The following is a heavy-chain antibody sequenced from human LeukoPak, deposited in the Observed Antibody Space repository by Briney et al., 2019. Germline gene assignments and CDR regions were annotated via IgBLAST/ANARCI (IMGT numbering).Heavy chain of an antibody. CDR2: IKQDGSEK. CDR1: GFTFSSYW. Sequence: GGSLRLSCAASGFTFSSYWMSWVRQAPGKGLEWVANIKQDGSEKYYVDSVKGRFTISRDNAKNSLYLQMNSLRAEDTAVYYCARHLTLGFGELYAFDIWDHGTMVTVSS. J-gene: IGHJ3*02. CDR3: ARHLTLGFGELYAFDI. V-gene: IGHV3-7*01. D-gene: IGHD3-10*01.